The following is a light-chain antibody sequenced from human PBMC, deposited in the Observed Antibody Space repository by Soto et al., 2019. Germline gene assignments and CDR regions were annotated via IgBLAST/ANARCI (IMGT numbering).Light chain of an antibody. J-gene: IGLJ2*01. CDR2: EVS. CDR1: RSNVGSYNF. CDR3: CSYGGNTPLI. Sequence: QSVLTQPASVSGSRGQSITISCTGTRSNVGSYNFVSWYRQYPGKAPELIIYEVSQRPATFFNRFSGSKSGNTASLTVSGIPADDEADYFCCSYGGNTPLIFGGRTQLTVL. V-gene: IGLV2-23*02.